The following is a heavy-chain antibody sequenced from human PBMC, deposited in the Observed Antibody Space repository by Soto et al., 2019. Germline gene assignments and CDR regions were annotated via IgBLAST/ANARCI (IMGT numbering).Heavy chain of an antibody. D-gene: IGHD6-19*01. Sequence: LSLTCTVSGRSVSSGGYYWTWIRQHPGRGLEWIGYIYHIGSPYYNPSLESRVTISLDTSKNQFSLNLTSVTAADTAIYYCVRDRALDSSGHWFDTWGQGTLVTVSS. CDR2: IYHIGSP. CDR3: VRDRALDSSGHWFDT. V-gene: IGHV4-31*03. J-gene: IGHJ5*02. CDR1: GRSVSSGGYY.